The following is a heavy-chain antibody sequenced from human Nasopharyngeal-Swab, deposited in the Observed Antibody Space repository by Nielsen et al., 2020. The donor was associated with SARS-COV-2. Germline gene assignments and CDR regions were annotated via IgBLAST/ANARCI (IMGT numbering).Heavy chain of an antibody. V-gene: IGHV3-30*04. CDR3: ARDQGFTSSYWFDP. CDR1: GFTFSNYA. Sequence: GESLKISCAASGFTFSNYALHWVRQTPGKGLEWVAFISHDGSNKHYADSVKGRFTISRDNSKNTLYLQMNSLRAEDTAVYYCARDQGFTSSYWFDPWGQGTLVTVSS. J-gene: IGHJ5*02. D-gene: IGHD2-2*01. CDR2: ISHDGSNK.